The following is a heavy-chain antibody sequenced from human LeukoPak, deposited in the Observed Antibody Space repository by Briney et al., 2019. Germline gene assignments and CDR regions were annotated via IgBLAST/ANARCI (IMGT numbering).Heavy chain of an antibody. CDR1: GGSISSSSYY. J-gene: IGHJ6*02. CDR2: IYYSGST. D-gene: IGHD2-2*01. V-gene: IGHV4-39*01. CDR3: ARRGYCSSTSCHYYYYYGVDV. Sequence: SETLSLTCTVSGGSISSSSYYWGWIRQPPGKGLEWIGSIYYSGSTYYNPSLKSRVTISVDTSKNQFSLKLSSVTAADTAVYYCARRGYCSSTSCHYYYYYGVDVWGQGTTVTVSS.